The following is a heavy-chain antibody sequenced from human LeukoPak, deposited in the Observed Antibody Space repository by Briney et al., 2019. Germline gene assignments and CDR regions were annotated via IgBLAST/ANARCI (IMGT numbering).Heavy chain of an antibody. J-gene: IGHJ4*02. CDR3: ATTVAGYPDDYFDY. CDR1: EFTFNNYW. D-gene: IGHD6-19*01. Sequence: GGSLRLSCEASEFTFNNYWMSWVRQAPGKGLERVAHTNQDGSKSYYVDSVRGRFTISRDNAKNSLYLQMNSLRAEDTAVYYCATTVAGYPDDYFDYWGQGTLVTVSS. CDR2: TNQDGSKS. V-gene: IGHV3-7*01.